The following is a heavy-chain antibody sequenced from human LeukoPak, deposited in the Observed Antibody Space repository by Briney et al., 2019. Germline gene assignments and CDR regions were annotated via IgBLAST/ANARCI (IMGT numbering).Heavy chain of an antibody. Sequence: SETLSLTCSVSDDSITTYYWTWIRQPPGKGLEWIGYVDHTGSTNFNPSLNGRVSISRDTTKNLFSLRLRSVTAADTAVYFCARNSLGEDYATGWSYYYMDVWGKGTKVTVSS. CDR2: VDHTGST. CDR3: ARNSLGEDYATGWSYYYMDV. J-gene: IGHJ6*03. CDR1: DDSITTYY. V-gene: IGHV4-59*01. D-gene: IGHD3-10*01.